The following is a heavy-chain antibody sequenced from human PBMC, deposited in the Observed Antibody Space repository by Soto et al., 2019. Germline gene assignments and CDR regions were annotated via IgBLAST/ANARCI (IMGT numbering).Heavy chain of an antibody. Sequence: GGSLRLSCAASGFTFSSYSMNWVRQAPGKGLEWVSSISSSSSYIYYADSVKGRFTISRDNAKNSLYLQMNSLRAEDTAVYYCARRLRQLVRVGYYGMDVRGQGTTVTVSS. J-gene: IGHJ6*02. V-gene: IGHV3-21*01. D-gene: IGHD6-6*01. CDR3: ARRLRQLVRVGYYGMDV. CDR2: ISSSSSYI. CDR1: GFTFSSYS.